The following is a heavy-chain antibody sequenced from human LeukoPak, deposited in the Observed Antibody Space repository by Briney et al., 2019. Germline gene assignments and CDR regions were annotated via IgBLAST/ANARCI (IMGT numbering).Heavy chain of an antibody. CDR3: ARAPGISQAADY. CDR2: IIPILGIA. V-gene: IGHV1-69*02. CDR1: GGTFSSYT. J-gene: IGHJ4*02. Sequence: SVKVSCKASGGTFSSYTISWVRQAPGQGLEWMGRIIPILGIANYAQKFQGRVTITADKSTNTAYMELSSLRSEDTAVYYCARAPGISQAADYWGQGTLVTVSS. D-gene: IGHD2-15*01.